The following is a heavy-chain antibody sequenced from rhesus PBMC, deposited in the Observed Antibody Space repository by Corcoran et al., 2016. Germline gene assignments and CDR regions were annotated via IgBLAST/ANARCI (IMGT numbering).Heavy chain of an antibody. Sequence: EVQLVQSGAEVKKPGASVQISCKASGYTFTDYYLHWVRQAPGKGLGWGGRVDPGEGEERPAQKRQDRITNTAETTTDTAYMELSSLRSEDTAVYYCATEESWNNVFDYWGQGVLVTVSS. CDR1: GYTFTDYY. CDR2: VDPGEGEE. D-gene: IGHD1-20*01. CDR3: ATEESWNNVFDY. J-gene: IGHJ4*01. V-gene: IGHV1-111*02.